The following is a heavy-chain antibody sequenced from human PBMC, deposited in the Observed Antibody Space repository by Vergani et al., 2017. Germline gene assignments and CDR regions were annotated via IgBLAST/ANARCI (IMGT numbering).Heavy chain of an antibody. CDR1: GGSISSYY. CDR2: IYYSGST. Sequence: QVQLQESGPGLVKPSETLSLTCTVSGGSISSYYWSWIRQPPGKGLEWIGYIYYSGSTNYTPSLKSRVTLSVDTSKNQFSLKLSSVTAADTAVYYCARESYSAFDIWGQGTMVTVSS. D-gene: IGHD3-10*01. J-gene: IGHJ3*02. CDR3: ARESYSAFDI. V-gene: IGHV4-59*01.